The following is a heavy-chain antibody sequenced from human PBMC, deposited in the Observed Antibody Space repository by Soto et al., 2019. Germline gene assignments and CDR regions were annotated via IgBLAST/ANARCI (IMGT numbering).Heavy chain of an antibody. D-gene: IGHD3-10*01. CDR1: TDSSSFTNSY. CDR2: SSYNEGT. J-gene: IGHJ4*02. CDR3: ARHRIEVVWRGFDF. Sequence: SDTLSLTCTVSTDSSSFTNSYWGWIRQPPGKGLQWIGSSSYNEGTIYNPSLTGRVVISFDPSNKQPSLQVPSVTAADTAVYFCARHRIEVVWRGFDFWGQGSPVTVSS. V-gene: IGHV4-39*01.